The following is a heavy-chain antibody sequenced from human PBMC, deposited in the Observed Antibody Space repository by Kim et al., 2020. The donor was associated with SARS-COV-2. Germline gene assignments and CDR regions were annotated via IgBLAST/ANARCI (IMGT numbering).Heavy chain of an antibody. Sequence: GGSLRLSCAASGFTFSSYSMNWVRQAPGKGLEWISSISSSSSYIYYADSVKGRFTISRDNARASLYLQMNSLRAEDTAVYYCVRVLTSGWSYFDYWGQGTLVTVSS. CDR2: ISSSSSYI. D-gene: IGHD6-19*01. J-gene: IGHJ4*02. V-gene: IGHV3-21*04. CDR3: VRVLTSGWSYFDY. CDR1: GFTFSSYS.